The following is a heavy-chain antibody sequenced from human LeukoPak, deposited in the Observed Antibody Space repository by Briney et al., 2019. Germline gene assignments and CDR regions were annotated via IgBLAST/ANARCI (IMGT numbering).Heavy chain of an antibody. J-gene: IGHJ3*02. CDR3: ARDNSWVGGPFDI. CDR2: ISSSSSTI. CDR1: GFTFSTYN. D-gene: IGHD3-16*01. V-gene: IGHV3-48*02. Sequence: GGSLRLSCATSGFTFSTYNMNWVRQAPGKGLEWVSYISSSSSTIYYADSVKGRFTISRDNAKNSLYLQMNSLRDEDTAVYYCARDNSWVGGPFDIWGQGTMVTVSS.